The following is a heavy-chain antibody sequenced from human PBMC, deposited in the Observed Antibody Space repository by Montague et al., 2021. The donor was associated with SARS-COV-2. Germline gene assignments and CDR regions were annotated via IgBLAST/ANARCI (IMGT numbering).Heavy chain of an antibody. D-gene: IGHD6-19*01. Sequence: SLRLSCAASGFTVSSNYMSWVRQAPGKGLEWVSVIYSGSGSTYYADSVKGRFTISRDISKNTLQLQMNSLRAEDTAVYYCARAPGSSYSSDWYDYYYGMDVWGQGTTVTVSS. CDR2: IYSGSGST. J-gene: IGHJ6*02. V-gene: IGHV3-66*01. CDR3: ARAPGSSYSSDWYDYYYGMDV. CDR1: GFTVSSNY.